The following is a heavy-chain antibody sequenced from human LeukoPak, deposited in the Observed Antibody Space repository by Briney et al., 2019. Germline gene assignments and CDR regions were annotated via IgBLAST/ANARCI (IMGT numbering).Heavy chain of an antibody. J-gene: IGHJ4*02. CDR2: IYYSGST. D-gene: IGHD3-10*01. CDR1: GGPISSGGYY. CDR3: ARTNRPTYYYGSGSYYAGYYFDY. V-gene: IGHV4-31*03. Sequence: SETLSLTCTVSGGPISSGGYYWSWIRQHPGKGLEWIGYIYYSGSTYYNPSLKSRVTISVDTSKNQCSLKLSSVTAADTAVYYCARTNRPTYYYGSGSYYAGYYFDYWGQGTLVTVSS.